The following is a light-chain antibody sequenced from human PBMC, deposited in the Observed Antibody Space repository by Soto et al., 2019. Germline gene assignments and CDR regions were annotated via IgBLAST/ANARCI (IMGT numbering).Light chain of an antibody. CDR2: EVS. CDR3: SSYTSSSTDV. J-gene: IGLJ1*01. V-gene: IGLV2-14*01. CDR1: SSDVGGYDY. Sequence: QSALTQPASVSGSPGQSITISCTGTSSDVGGYDYVSWYQHHPGKAPKLTIYEVSNRPSGVSNRFSGSKSGNTASLTISGLQADDEAEYYCSSYTSSSTDVFGTGTKVTVL.